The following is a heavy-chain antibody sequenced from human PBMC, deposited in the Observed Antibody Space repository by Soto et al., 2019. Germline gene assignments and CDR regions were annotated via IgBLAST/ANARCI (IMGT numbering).Heavy chain of an antibody. Sequence: ASVKVSCKASGYTFTSYGISWVRQAPGQGLEWMGWISAYNGNTNYAQKLQGRVTMTTDTSTSTAYMELRSLRSDDTAVYYCAKDDRGIADAKIPVDYWGQGTLVTVSS. CDR3: AKDDRGIADAKIPVDY. CDR1: GYTFTSYG. J-gene: IGHJ4*02. CDR2: ISAYNGNT. V-gene: IGHV1-18*01. D-gene: IGHD6-13*01.